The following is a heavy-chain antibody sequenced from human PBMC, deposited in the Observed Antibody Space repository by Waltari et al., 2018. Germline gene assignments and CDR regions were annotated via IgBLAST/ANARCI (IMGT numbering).Heavy chain of an antibody. J-gene: IGHJ4*02. Sequence: QVQLVESGGGVVQPGRSLRLSCAAYGFTVSTYTMHWVRQAPGKWLGWVALILYDGINTCYADSVKGRFTISRDNSKNTLYLQMNSLRPDDRAVYYCTRGSTTAARCMDSWGQGTLVTVSS. CDR2: ILYDGINT. V-gene: IGHV3-30*01. CDR3: TRGSTTAARCMDS. D-gene: IGHD6-6*01. CDR1: GFTVSTYT.